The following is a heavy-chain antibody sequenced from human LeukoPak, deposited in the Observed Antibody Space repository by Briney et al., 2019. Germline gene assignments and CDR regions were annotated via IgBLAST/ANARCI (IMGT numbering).Heavy chain of an antibody. CDR2: LRGDGET. J-gene: IGHJ4*02. CDR1: GFTFNA. D-gene: IGHD3-16*01. Sequence: GGSLRLSCAASGFTFNAMSWVRQAPARGLEWVSSLRGDGETFYADSVKGRFTLSRDHSRNTVYLHLNNLRVEDTAVYYCAKASWVSSADAVLWGQGTVVTVAS. V-gene: IGHV3-23*01. CDR3: AKASWVSSADAVL.